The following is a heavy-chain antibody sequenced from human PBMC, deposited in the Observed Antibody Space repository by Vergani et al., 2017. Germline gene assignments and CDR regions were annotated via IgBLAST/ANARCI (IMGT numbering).Heavy chain of an antibody. CDR2: IIPIFGTA. J-gene: IGHJ2*01. CDR1: GGTFSSYA. CDR3: ARSGDSSGYDYWYFDL. Sequence: QVQLVQSAAEVKKPGSSVKVSCKASGGTFSSYAISGVRQAPGQGLEWMGRIIPIFGTANYAQKFQGRVTITADESTSTAYMELSSLRSEDTAVYYCARSGDSSGYDYWYFDLWGRGTLVTVSS. D-gene: IGHD3-22*01. V-gene: IGHV1-69*13.